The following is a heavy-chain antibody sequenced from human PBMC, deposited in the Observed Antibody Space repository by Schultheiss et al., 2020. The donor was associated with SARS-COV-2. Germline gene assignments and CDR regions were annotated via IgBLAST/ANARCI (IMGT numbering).Heavy chain of an antibody. D-gene: IGHD5-18*01. V-gene: IGHV2-5*02. J-gene: IGHJ4*02. CDR2: IYWDDDK. Sequence: SGPTLVKPTETLTLTCTVSGFSLSNAAMGVGWIRQPPGKALEWLALIYWDDDKRYSPSLKSRLTITKDTSKNQVVLTMTNMDPVDTATYYCAHRSGYSYGYNENYFDYWGQGTLVTVSS. CDR1: GFSLSNAAMG. CDR3: AHRSGYSYGYNENYFDY.